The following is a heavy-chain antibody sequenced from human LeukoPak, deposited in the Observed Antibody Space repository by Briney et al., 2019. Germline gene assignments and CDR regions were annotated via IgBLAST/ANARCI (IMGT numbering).Heavy chain of an antibody. CDR1: GGTFSSYA. Sequence: SVKVSCKASGGTFSSYAISWVRQAPGQGLEWMGGIIPIFGTANYAQKFQGRVTITTDESTSTAYMELSSLRSKDTAVYYCASHRYGDWQLDWFDPWGQGTLVTVSS. D-gene: IGHD4-17*01. CDR3: ASHRYGDWQLDWFDP. CDR2: IIPIFGTA. V-gene: IGHV1-69*05. J-gene: IGHJ5*02.